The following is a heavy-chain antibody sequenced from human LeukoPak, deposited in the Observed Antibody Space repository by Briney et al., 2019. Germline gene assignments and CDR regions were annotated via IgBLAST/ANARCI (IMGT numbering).Heavy chain of an antibody. D-gene: IGHD5-18*01. V-gene: IGHV4-34*01. CDR3: ASARGSNYGSLGD. CDR1: GGTFSGYD. CDR2: INHSGST. J-gene: IGHJ4*02. Sequence: PSETLSLTCAVYGGTFSGYDWSWIRQPPGKGLEWIGEINHSGSTNYNPSLKSRVTISVDTSKNQFSLKLSSVTAADTAVYYCASARGSNYGSLGDWGQGCLVTVSS.